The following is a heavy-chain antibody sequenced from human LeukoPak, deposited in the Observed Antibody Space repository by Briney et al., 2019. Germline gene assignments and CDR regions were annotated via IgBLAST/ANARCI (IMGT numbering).Heavy chain of an antibody. V-gene: IGHV3-74*01. Sequence: GGSLRLSCAASGFTFSSYWMHWVRQAPGKGLVWVSRINSDGSSTSYADSVKGRFTISRDNAKNTLYLQMNSLRAEDTAVYYCATSPLFSSGWYEYYYYYYYMDVWGKGTTVTISS. CDR2: INSDGSST. J-gene: IGHJ6*03. D-gene: IGHD6-19*01. CDR1: GFTFSSYW. CDR3: ATSPLFSSGWYEYYYYYYYMDV.